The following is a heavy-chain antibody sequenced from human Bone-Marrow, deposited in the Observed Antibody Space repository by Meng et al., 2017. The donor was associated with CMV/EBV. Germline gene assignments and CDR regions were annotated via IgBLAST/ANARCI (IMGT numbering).Heavy chain of an antibody. CDR3: ARSQYGSESRFDY. CDR2: TRNKANSYTT. J-gene: IGHJ4*02. CDR1: GFTFSDYY. V-gene: IGHV3-72*01. Sequence: GESLKISCAVSGFTFSDYYMDWVRQAPGRGLEWVGRTRNKANSYTTEYAASVKGRFTISRGESENSLYLQMNSLRSEDTAVYYCARSQYGSESRFDYWGRGTLVTVSS. D-gene: IGHD3-10*01.